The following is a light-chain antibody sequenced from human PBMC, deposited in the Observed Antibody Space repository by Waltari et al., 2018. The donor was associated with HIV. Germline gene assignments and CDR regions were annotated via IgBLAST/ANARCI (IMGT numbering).Light chain of an antibody. V-gene: IGLV1-36*01. Sequence: QSVLTQPPSVSEAPRQMVTISCSGSSSNIGTNAVSWYQQLPGKAPKLLIFYDDLLPSGVSDRFSGSKSGTSASLAISGLQSEDEADYYCAAWDDSLNGYVFGTGTQVTV. CDR3: AAWDDSLNGYV. CDR2: YDD. J-gene: IGLJ1*01. CDR1: SSNIGTNA.